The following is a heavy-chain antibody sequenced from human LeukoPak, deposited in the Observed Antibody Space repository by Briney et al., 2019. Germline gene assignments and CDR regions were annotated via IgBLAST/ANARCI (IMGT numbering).Heavy chain of an antibody. CDR1: GFTFSSYA. CDR3: AKDDDIEQLVGYFDY. J-gene: IGHJ4*02. V-gene: IGHV3-23*01. CDR2: ISGSGGST. Sequence: GGSLRLSCAASGFTFSSYAMSWVRQAPGEGLEWVSAISGSGGSTYYADSVKGRFTISRDNSKNTLYLQMNSLRAEDTAVYYCAKDDDIEQLVGYFDYWGQGTLVTVSS. D-gene: IGHD6-6*01.